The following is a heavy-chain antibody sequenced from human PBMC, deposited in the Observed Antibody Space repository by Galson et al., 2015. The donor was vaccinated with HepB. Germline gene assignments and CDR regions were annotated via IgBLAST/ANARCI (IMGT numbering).Heavy chain of an antibody. V-gene: IGHV3-21*01. CDR3: ARGGVTMIVVDLNWFDP. Sequence: SLRLSCAASGFTFDDYAMHWVRQAPGKGLEWVSSISSSSSYIYYADSVKGRFTISRDNAKNSLYLQMNSLRAEDTAVYYCARGGVTMIVVDLNWFDPWGQGTLVTVSS. CDR1: GFTFDDYA. CDR2: ISSSSSYI. D-gene: IGHD3-22*01. J-gene: IGHJ5*02.